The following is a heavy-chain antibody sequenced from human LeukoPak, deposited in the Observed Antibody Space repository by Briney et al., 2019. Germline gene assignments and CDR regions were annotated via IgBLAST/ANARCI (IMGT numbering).Heavy chain of an antibody. V-gene: IGHV3-21*01. CDR2: ISSSSSYI. D-gene: IGHD1-26*01. CDR1: GFTFRSYS. Sequence: PGGSLRLSCAASGFTFRSYSMNWVRQAPGKGLEWVSSISSSSSYIYYADSVKGRFTISRDNAKNSLYLQMNSLRAEDTAVYYCARGYSGNLFFDYWGQGTLVTVSS. J-gene: IGHJ4*02. CDR3: ARGYSGNLFFDY.